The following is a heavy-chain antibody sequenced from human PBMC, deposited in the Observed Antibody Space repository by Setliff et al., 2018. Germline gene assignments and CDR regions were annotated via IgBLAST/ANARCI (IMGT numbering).Heavy chain of an antibody. Sequence: ETLSLTCTVSGYSITSGYYWGWIRQSPGKGLEWLGSLFHTGTPYYNPSLQSRLTMSVDTSNNQFSLKLNSVTADDAAVYYCARHLWGRWMATSSDYFDYWGQGSQVTVSS. D-gene: IGHD5-12*01. J-gene: IGHJ4*02. V-gene: IGHV4-38-2*02. CDR2: LFHTGTP. CDR3: ARHLWGRWMATSSDYFDY. CDR1: GYSITSGYY.